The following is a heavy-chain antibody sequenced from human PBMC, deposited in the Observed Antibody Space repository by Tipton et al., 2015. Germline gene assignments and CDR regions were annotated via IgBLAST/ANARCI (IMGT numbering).Heavy chain of an antibody. CDR1: GYSFSSYW. D-gene: IGHD6-19*01. Sequence: QLVQSGAEVKKPGESLKISCQGSGYSFSSYWIAWVRQMPGKGLEWMGVIYPGDSDTAYSPSFQGQVTISADKSISTAYLQLSSLKASDAAKYYCARHVRSSNGWYNWFDSWGQGSLVPVSS. V-gene: IGHV5-51*01. CDR2: IYPGDSDT. CDR3: ARHVRSSNGWYNWFDS. J-gene: IGHJ5*01.